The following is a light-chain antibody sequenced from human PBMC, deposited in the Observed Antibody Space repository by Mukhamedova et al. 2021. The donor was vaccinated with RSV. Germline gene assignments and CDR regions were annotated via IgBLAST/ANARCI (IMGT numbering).Light chain of an antibody. J-gene: IGKJ2*03. V-gene: IGKV1-5*03. CDR3: QHYETYPYS. CDR2: HAS. Sequence: WYQRRVHGRAPKLLISHASNLERGVPSRFSGYGSGTDFALAISSLQPDDSATYYCQHYETYPYSFGQGTKLEIK.